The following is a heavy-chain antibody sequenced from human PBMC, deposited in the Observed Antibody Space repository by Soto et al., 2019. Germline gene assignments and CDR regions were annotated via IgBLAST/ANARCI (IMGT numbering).Heavy chain of an antibody. J-gene: IGHJ5*02. Sequence: PSETLSLTCAVSGGSISSSSYYWGWIRQPPGKEREWVGEINHSGSNNYNPPLKSRATILVDTSKNQSSLKLSSVAAANTAEYYCARGLCSRAYVRFGEPGVWFDPWGQGNLVTVSS. CDR2: INHSGSN. CDR3: ARGLCSRAYVRFGEPGVWFDP. D-gene: IGHD3-10*01. CDR1: GGSISSSSYY. V-gene: IGHV4-39*07.